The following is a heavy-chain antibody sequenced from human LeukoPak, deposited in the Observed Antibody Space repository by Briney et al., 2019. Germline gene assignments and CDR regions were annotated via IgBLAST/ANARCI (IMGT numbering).Heavy chain of an antibody. CDR2: TYYRSKWYN. CDR1: GDSVSSNSAA. V-gene: IGHV6-1*01. Sequence: SQTLSLTCAISGDSVSSNSAAWNWIRQSPSRGLEWPGRTYYRSKWYNDYAVSVKSRITINPDTSKNQFSPQLNSVTPEDTAVYYCARDHVLMIPPGPPDWYFDLWGRGTLVTVSS. D-gene: IGHD3-3*01. J-gene: IGHJ2*01. CDR3: ARDHVLMIPPGPPDWYFDL.